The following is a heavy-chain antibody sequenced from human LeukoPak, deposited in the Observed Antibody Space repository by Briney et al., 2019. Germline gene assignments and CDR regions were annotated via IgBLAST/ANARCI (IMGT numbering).Heavy chain of an antibody. V-gene: IGHV3-7*01. Sequence: GGSLRLSCAASGFTFSNYWMSWVRQAPGKGLEWVANIKQDGNDKYYVDSVKGRFTISRDNAKDSLHLQMNSLRAEDTAVYYCARGGNYGSFDYWGQGTLVIVSS. J-gene: IGHJ4*02. CDR3: ARGGNYGSFDY. D-gene: IGHD1-7*01. CDR2: IKQDGNDK. CDR1: GFTFSNYW.